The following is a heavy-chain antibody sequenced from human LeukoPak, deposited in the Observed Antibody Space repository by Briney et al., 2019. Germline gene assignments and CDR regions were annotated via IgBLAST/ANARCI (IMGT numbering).Heavy chain of an antibody. CDR3: ARTRIGGGDY. J-gene: IGHJ4*02. D-gene: IGHD3-16*01. CDR2: INHSGST. CDR1: GGSISSSSYY. V-gene: IGHV4-39*07. Sequence: SETLSLTCTVSGGSISSSSYYWSWIRQPPGKGLEWIGEINHSGSTNYNPSLKSRVTISVDTSKNQFSLKLSSVTAADTAVYYCARTRIGGGDYWGQGTLVTVSS.